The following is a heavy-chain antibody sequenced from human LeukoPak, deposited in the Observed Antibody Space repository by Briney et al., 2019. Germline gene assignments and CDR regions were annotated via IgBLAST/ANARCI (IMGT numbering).Heavy chain of an antibody. CDR3: ATDYGDYEPIDD. V-gene: IGHV3-30*04. CDR1: GVTLSNYA. CDR2: ISFDGTNK. J-gene: IGHJ4*02. D-gene: IGHD4-17*01. Sequence: GGSLRLSCTASGVTLSNYAMHWVRRPPGRGLEWVAVISFDGTNKYYGDSVEGRFSASRDNSKNTFYLQMNSLRPDDTAMYYCATDYGDYEPIDDWGQGTLVTVSS.